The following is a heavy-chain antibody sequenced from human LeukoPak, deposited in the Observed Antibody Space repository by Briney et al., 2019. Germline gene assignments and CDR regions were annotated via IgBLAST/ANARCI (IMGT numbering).Heavy chain of an antibody. J-gene: IGHJ4*02. D-gene: IGHD3-9*01. V-gene: IGHV4-34*01. CDR2: INHSGST. Sequence: SETLSLTCAVYGGSFSGYYWSWIRQPPGKGLEWIGEINHSGSTNYNPSLKSRVTISVDTSKDQFSLKLSSVTAADTAVYYCARVLPYYDILTGYLYYFDYWGQGTLVTVSS. CDR1: GGSFSGYY. CDR3: ARVLPYYDILTGYLYYFDY.